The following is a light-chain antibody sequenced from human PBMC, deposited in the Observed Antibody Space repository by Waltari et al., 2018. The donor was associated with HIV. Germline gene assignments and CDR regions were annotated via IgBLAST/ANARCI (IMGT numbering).Light chain of an antibody. CDR1: TAHIGNHY. CDR3: STADNNLRRYV. V-gene: IGLV1-47*01. CDR2: IND. Sequence: QSVLTQPPSESGTPGQTVTLSCSGTTAHIGNHYVYWYQQLPGMPPKLHIFINDQRPSGVRDRFSGSKSGASASLAVSGLRSEDEADYFCSTADNNLRRYVFGGGTRLTV. J-gene: IGLJ2*01.